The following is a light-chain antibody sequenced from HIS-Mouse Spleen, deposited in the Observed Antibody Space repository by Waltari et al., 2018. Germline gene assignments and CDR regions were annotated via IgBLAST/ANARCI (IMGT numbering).Light chain of an antibody. J-gene: IGLJ3*02. Sequence: QSVLTQPPSVSGAPGQRVTISCTGSSPNIGAGYDVPWYQQLPGTAPKLLIYGNSNRPSGVPDRFSGSKSGTSASLAITGLQAEDEADYYCQSYDSSLSWVFGGGTKLTVL. CDR2: GNS. CDR3: QSYDSSLSWV. V-gene: IGLV1-40*01. CDR1: SPNIGAGYD.